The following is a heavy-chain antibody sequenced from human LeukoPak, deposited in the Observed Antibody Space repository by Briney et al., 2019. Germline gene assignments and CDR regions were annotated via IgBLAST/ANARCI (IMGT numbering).Heavy chain of an antibody. D-gene: IGHD3-16*02. CDR2: ISSSGGST. CDR3: AKRERGLSYQDAFDT. V-gene: IGHV3-23*01. CDR1: GFTFRSYA. J-gene: IGHJ3*02. Sequence: GGSLRLSCAASGFTFRSYAMSWVRQAPGEGLEWVSSISSSGGSTYYADSVKGRFTISRDNSENTLFLQMNSLRAEDTAIYYCAKRERGLSYQDAFDTWGQGTLVTVSS.